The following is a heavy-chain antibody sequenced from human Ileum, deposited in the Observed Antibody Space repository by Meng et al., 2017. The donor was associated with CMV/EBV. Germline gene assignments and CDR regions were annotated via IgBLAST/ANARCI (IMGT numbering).Heavy chain of an antibody. J-gene: IGHJ5*02. V-gene: IGHV4-30-4*08. CDR3: ARTQDCSSTSCYTGFDP. CDR2: IKYSGRT. Sequence: SISSGDYYWTWNRQPPGKGLEWIGFIKYSGRTYYNPSLKSRLTRLLDTSKNQFSLRLSSVTAADTAVYYCARTQDCSSTSCYTGFDPWGQGNLVTVSS. D-gene: IGHD2-2*01. CDR1: SISSGDYY.